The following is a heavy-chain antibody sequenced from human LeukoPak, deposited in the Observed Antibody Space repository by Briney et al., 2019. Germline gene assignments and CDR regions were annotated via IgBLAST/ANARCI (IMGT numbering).Heavy chain of an antibody. V-gene: IGHV1-18*01. CDR3: ARDKQYAFDN. J-gene: IGHJ4*02. Sequence: ASVKVSCKTAGYTFTSHGISWVRQAPGQGLEWMGWISAYSGDTKYAQKLQGRVTMTTETSTSTAYMELRRLMFDDTAVYYCARDKQYAFDNWGQGTLVTVSS. CDR2: ISAYSGDT. CDR1: GYTFTSHG.